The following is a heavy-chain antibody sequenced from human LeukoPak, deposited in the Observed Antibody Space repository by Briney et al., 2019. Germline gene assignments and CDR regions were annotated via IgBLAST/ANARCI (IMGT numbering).Heavy chain of an antibody. CDR3: ARDIFASMVRGVSKYYYYGMDV. J-gene: IGHJ6*02. D-gene: IGHD3-10*01. CDR1: GFTFSSYA. Sequence: GRSLRLSCAASGFTFSSYAMHWVRQAPGKGLEWVAVISYDGSNKYYADSVKGRFTISRVNSKNTLYLQMNSLRAEDTAVYYCARDIFASMVRGVSKYYYYGMDVWGQGTTVTVSS. CDR2: ISYDGSNK. V-gene: IGHV3-30*04.